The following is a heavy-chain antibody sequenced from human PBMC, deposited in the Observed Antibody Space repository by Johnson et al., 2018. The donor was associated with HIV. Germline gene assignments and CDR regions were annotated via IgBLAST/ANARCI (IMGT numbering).Heavy chain of an antibody. CDR1: GFTVSSNY. Sequence: VQLVESGGGLIQPGGSLRLSCAASGFTVSSNYMSWVRQAPGKGLEWVSVIYSGGSTYYADSVKGRFTISRDNSKNTLYLQMNSLRAEDTAVYYCARVWSGSYYSNAFDIWGQGTMVTVSS. V-gene: IGHV3-53*01. J-gene: IGHJ3*02. D-gene: IGHD1-26*01. CDR2: IYSGGST. CDR3: ARVWSGSYYSNAFDI.